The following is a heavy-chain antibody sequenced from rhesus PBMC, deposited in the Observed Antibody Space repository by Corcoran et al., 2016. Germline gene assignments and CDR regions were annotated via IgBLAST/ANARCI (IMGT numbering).Heavy chain of an antibody. V-gene: IGHV1-111*02. Sequence: EVQLVQSGAEVKKHGASVKISCKAYGYTFTDYYLHWVRHAAGKGLEWMGRVDPEDGEDIHAQNFQDRVTITAEKSTDTAYMELSSLRSEDTAVYYCATGVVAIQRVQFDYWGQGVLVTVSS. CDR1: GYTFTDYY. J-gene: IGHJ4*01. CDR2: VDPEDGED. D-gene: IGHD5-24*01. CDR3: ATGVVAIQRVQFDY.